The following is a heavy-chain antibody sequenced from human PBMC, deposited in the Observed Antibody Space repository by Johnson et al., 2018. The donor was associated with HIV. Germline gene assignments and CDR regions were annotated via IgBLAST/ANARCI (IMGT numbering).Heavy chain of an antibody. CDR2: ISYDGSNK. J-gene: IGHJ3*02. Sequence: QVQLVESGGGVVQPGRSLRLSCAASGFTFSSYAMHWVRQAPGKGLEWVAVISYDGSNKYSADSVKGRFPISRDNSKNTLYLQMNSLRAEDTAVYYCARERGAKTEGDRAFDIWGQGTMVTVSS. CDR3: ARERGAKTEGDRAFDI. D-gene: IGHD3-16*01. V-gene: IGHV3-30-3*01. CDR1: GFTFSSYA.